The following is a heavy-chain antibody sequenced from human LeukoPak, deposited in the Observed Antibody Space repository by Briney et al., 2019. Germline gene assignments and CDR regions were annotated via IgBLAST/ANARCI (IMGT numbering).Heavy chain of an antibody. J-gene: IGHJ3*02. D-gene: IGHD1-1*01. CDR1: GYSFTNYW. CDR3: ARLRPQGTTNAFDI. CDR2: IYPGDSDT. Sequence: GESLKISCRDSGYSFTNYWIGWVRQMPGKGLEWMGIIYPGDSDTRYSPSFQGQVTISADKSIRTAYLQWSSLKASDTAMYYCARLRPQGTTNAFDIWGQGTMVTVSS. V-gene: IGHV5-51*01.